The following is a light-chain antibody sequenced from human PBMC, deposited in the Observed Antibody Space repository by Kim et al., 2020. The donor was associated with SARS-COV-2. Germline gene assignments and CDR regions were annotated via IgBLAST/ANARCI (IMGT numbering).Light chain of an antibody. Sequence: SHTISCTGTSSDVGGYKYVSWYQQHPGKAPKLVIYEVSNRPSGVSNRFSGSKSGNTASLTISGLQAEDEADYYCSSYIRGSTNYVFGTGTKVTVL. CDR1: SSDVGGYKY. J-gene: IGLJ1*01. CDR2: EVS. V-gene: IGLV2-14*01. CDR3: SSYIRGSTNYV.